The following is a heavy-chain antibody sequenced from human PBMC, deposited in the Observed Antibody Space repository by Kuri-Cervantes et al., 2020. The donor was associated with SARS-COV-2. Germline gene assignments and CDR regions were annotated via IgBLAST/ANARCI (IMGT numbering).Heavy chain of an antibody. J-gene: IGHJ4*02. CDR3: AKDLVSGSTSCDDY. Sequence: GESLKLSCAASGFSFSTYGMSWVRQAPGKGLEWVSGISGSGDSTYYAASVKGRFTISRDNSKNTLYLQMNSLRAEDTAVYYCAKDLVSGSTSCDDYWGQGTLVTVSS. CDR1: GFSFSTYG. V-gene: IGHV3-23*01. CDR2: ISGSGDST. D-gene: IGHD2-2*01.